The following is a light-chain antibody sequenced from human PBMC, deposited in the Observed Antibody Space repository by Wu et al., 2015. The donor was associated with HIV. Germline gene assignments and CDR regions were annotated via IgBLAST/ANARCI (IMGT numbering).Light chain of an antibody. V-gene: IGKV1-16*01. CDR1: ISYY. CDR3: QQYNTYSWT. CDR2: LAS. Sequence: ISYYLVLGISRTRESYETLESMLASTLQSGVPSRFSGSGYGTEFTLTINSLQPDDFATYYCQQYNTYSWTFGQGTKVEIK. J-gene: IGKJ1*01.